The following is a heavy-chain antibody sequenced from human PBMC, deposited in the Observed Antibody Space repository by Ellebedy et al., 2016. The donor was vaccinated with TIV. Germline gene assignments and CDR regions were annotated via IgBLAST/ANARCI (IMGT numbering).Heavy chain of an antibody. D-gene: IGHD5-12*01. CDR1: GGSISSYY. J-gene: IGHJ4*02. CDR3: ARSISGYDNSGIDY. CDR2: IYYSGST. V-gene: IGHV4-59*08. Sequence: MPSETLSLTCTVSGGSISSYYWSWIRQPPGKGLEWIGYIYYSGSTNYNPSLKSRVTISVDTSKNQFSLKLSSVTAADTAVYYCARSISGYDNSGIDYWGQGTLVTVSS.